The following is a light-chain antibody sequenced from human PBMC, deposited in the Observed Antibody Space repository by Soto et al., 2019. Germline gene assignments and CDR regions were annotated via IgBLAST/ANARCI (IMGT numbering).Light chain of an antibody. Sequence: QSVLTQPASVSGSPGQSITISCTGSSSDVGAFNSVSWYQQHPGKVPKLIIHDVTNRPSGVSNRFSGSKSGNTASLTISGLQAEHEADYYCSSYTSINTWVFGGGTKLTVL. CDR1: SSDVGAFNS. CDR3: SSYTSINTWV. CDR2: DVT. J-gene: IGLJ3*02. V-gene: IGLV2-14*03.